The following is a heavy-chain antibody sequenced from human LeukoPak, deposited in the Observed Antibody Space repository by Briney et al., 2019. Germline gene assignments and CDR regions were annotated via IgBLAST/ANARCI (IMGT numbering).Heavy chain of an antibody. CDR1: GGSISSSSYY. D-gene: IGHD2-2*01. CDR2: IYYSGST. J-gene: IGHJ2*01. CDR3: ARPDDRYQGGFDL. Sequence: PSETLSLTCTVSGGSISSSSYYWGWIRQPPEKGLEWIGSIYYSGSTYYNPSLKSRVTISVDASKNQFSLKLSSVTAADTAVYYCARPDDRYQGGFDLWGRGTLVTVSS. V-gene: IGHV4-39*01.